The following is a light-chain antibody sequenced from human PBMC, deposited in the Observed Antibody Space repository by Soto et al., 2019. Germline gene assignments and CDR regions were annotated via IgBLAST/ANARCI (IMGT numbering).Light chain of an antibody. Sequence: HMTQSPSSLCASVREKIIISCRASRDVGSDVSWYQQQPGQAPKLLIYAASNLYTGVPSRFSGSRAGTEVTLTISSLQPEDFASYYCLQDYGDSWTFGQGTKVDI. CDR2: AAS. CDR3: LQDYGDSWT. CDR1: RDVGSD. J-gene: IGKJ1*01. V-gene: IGKV1-6*01.